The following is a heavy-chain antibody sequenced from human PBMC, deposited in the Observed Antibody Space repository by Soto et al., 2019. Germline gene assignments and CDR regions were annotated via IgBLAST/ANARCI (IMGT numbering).Heavy chain of an antibody. Sequence: PGGSLRLSCAASGFTFSSYGMHWVRQAPGKGLEWVAVISHDGSNKYFADSVKGRFTISRDNAKNSLYLQMNSLRAEDTAVYYCARDQPGYSYGYGLGYWGQGTLVTVSS. CDR3: ARDQPGYSYGYGLGY. CDR1: GFTFSSYG. CDR2: ISHDGSNK. V-gene: IGHV3-30*12. J-gene: IGHJ4*02. D-gene: IGHD5-18*01.